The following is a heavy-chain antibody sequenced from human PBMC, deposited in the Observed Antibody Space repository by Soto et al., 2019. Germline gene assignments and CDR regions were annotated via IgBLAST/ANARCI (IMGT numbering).Heavy chain of an antibody. CDR2: ISAYNGNT. CDR1: GYTFTSYG. Sequence: ASVKVSCKASGYTFTSYGISWVRQAPGQGLEWMGWISAYNGNTNYAQKLQGRVTMTTDTSTSTAYMELRSLRSDDTAVYYCARDLGPDLSWYFDLWGRGTLVTSPQ. CDR3: ARDLGPDLSWYFDL. D-gene: IGHD3-16*01. J-gene: IGHJ2*01. V-gene: IGHV1-18*04.